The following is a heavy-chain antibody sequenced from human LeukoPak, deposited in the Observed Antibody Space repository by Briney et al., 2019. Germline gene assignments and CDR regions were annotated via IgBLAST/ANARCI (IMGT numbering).Heavy chain of an antibody. CDR3: AKSRGESRGASNY. D-gene: IGHD1-26*01. J-gene: IGHJ4*02. CDR2: ISGSGDTT. Sequence: GGSLRLSCAASGFTFSSYAMNWVRQAPGKGLEWVSFISGSGDTTYYADSVKGRFTISRDSSKNTLYLQMNGLRAEDTAVYYCAKSRGESRGASNYWGQGTLVTVSS. V-gene: IGHV3-23*01. CDR1: GFTFSSYA.